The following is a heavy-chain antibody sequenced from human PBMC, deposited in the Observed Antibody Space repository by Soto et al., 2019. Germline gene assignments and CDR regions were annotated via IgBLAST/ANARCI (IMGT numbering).Heavy chain of an antibody. V-gene: IGHV3-23*01. Sequence: GGSLTLSCAASGFTFSSYAMSWVRQAPGKGLEWVSAISGSGGSTYYADSVKGRFTISRDNSKNTLYLQMNSLRAEDTAVYYCAKDRIHYDFWSGYYVADAFDIWGQGTMVTVSS. D-gene: IGHD3-3*01. CDR2: ISGSGGST. CDR3: AKDRIHYDFWSGYYVADAFDI. J-gene: IGHJ3*02. CDR1: GFTFSSYA.